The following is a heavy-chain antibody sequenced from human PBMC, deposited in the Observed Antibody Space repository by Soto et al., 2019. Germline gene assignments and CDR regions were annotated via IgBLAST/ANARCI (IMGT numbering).Heavy chain of an antibody. J-gene: IGHJ6*03. D-gene: IGHD3-3*01. V-gene: IGHV4-31*03. CDR2: IYYIGST. Sequence: QVQLQESGPGLVKPSQTLSLTCTVSGGSISSGGYYWSWIRQHPGKGLEWIGYIYYIGSTYYNPSLKSRVSISVETSKSRFSLKLSSVTAADTAVYYCARESVESDYYVDVWGKGTTVTVSS. CDR1: GGSISSGGYY. CDR3: ARESVESDYYVDV.